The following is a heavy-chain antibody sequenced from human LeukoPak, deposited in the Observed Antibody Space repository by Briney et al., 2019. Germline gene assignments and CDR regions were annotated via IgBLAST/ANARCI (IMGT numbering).Heavy chain of an antibody. V-gene: IGHV3-74*01. Sequence: GGSLRLSCAASGFTFSSYWMHWVRQAPGKGLVWVSRINSDGSSTSYADSVKGRFTISRDNAKNTLYLQMNSLRAEDTAVYYCARERSRRWLQLDFDYWGQGTLVTVSS. J-gene: IGHJ4*02. D-gene: IGHD5-24*01. CDR1: GFTFSSYW. CDR2: INSDGSST. CDR3: ARERSRRWLQLDFDY.